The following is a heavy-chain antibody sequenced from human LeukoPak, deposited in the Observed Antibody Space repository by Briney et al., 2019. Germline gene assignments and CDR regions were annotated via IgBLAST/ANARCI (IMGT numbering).Heavy chain of an antibody. V-gene: IGHV4-4*07. D-gene: IGHD2-15*01. Sequence: SETLSLTCTVPGGSINNYYWSWTRQPAGKGLEWIGRIYTRGSTNYNPSLKSQVTMSVDTSKNQFSLKLSSVTAADTAVYYCARGRYCSADICSGGDAFDIWGQGTMVSVSS. CDR2: IYTRGST. J-gene: IGHJ3*02. CDR3: ARGRYCSADICSGGDAFDI. CDR1: GGSINNYY.